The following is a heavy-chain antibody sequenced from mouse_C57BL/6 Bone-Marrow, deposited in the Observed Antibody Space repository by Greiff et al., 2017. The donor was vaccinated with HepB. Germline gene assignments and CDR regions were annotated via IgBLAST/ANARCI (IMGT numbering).Heavy chain of an antibody. CDR1: GYTFPDYN. Sequence: EVKLQESGPELVKPGASVKMSCKASGYTFPDYNMHWVKQSHGKSLEWIGYINPNNGGTSYNQKFKGKATLTVNKSSSTAYMELRSLTSEDSAVYYCARTGYYGSSWFAYWGQGTLVTVSA. D-gene: IGHD1-1*01. J-gene: IGHJ3*01. CDR2: INPNNGGT. CDR3: ARTGYYGSSWFAY. V-gene: IGHV1-22*01.